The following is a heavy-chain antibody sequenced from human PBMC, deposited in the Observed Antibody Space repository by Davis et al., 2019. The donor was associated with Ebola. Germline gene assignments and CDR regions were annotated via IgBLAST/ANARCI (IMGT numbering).Heavy chain of an antibody. Sequence: PSETLSLTCAVSGASVNSGNWWSWVRQPPGKGLEWMGEVNSNGNINYNPPLKSRLTISLDKSKNQLSLSLNSVTAADTAVYYCARPWVRSSIDHWGQGILVTVSS. D-gene: IGHD1-26*01. CDR1: GASVNSGNW. V-gene: IGHV4-4*02. CDR2: VNSNGNI. CDR3: ARPWVRSSIDH. J-gene: IGHJ4*02.